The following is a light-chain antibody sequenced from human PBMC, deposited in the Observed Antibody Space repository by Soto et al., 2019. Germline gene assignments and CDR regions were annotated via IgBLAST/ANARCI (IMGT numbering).Light chain of an antibody. CDR3: QQYNNWPPT. Sequence: EIVMTQSPATLSVSPGERATLPCRASQSVSSNLAWYQQKPGQAPRLLIYGASTRATGISARFSGSRSGTEFTLTISSLQSEDFAVYYCQQYNNWPPTFGQGTRLEMK. V-gene: IGKV3-15*01. J-gene: IGKJ5*01. CDR2: GAS. CDR1: QSVSSN.